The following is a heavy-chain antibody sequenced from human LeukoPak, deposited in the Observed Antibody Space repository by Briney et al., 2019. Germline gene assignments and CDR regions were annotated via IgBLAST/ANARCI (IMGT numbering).Heavy chain of an antibody. CDR1: GFTFSSYA. D-gene: IGHD1-14*01. CDR3: ASGPRADMCPLDF. Sequence: GGSLTLSCAASGFTFSSYAMSWVHQAPGKGLEWVSSITGSGDRTYYADCVKCRFTISRDNSKNTRYLQVSSLRADESAVYYGASGPRADMCPLDFWGQGTLVTVSS. J-gene: IGHJ4*02. CDR2: ITGSGDRT. V-gene: IGHV3-23*01.